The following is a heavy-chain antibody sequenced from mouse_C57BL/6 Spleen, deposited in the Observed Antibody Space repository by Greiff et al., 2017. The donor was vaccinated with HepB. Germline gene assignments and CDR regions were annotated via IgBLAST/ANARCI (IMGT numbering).Heavy chain of an antibody. CDR3: AINPDYYGSSHWYFDV. D-gene: IGHD1-1*01. CDR1: GYTFTSYD. V-gene: IGHV1-85*01. J-gene: IGHJ1*03. CDR2: IYPRDGST. Sequence: QVQLKESGPELVKPGASVKLSCKASGYTFTSYDINWVKQRPGQGLEWIGWIYPRDGSTKYNEKFKGKATLTVDTSSSTAYMELHSLTSEDSAVYFCAINPDYYGSSHWYFDVWGTGTTVTVSS.